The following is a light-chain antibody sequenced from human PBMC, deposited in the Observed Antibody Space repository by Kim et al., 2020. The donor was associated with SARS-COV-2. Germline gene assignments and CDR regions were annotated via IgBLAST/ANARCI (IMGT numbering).Light chain of an antibody. CDR3: SAWDSRLSAWV. CDR1: SNNVGDQG. Sequence: QTATLTCTGNSNNVGDQGAAWLQQHQGHPPKLLSYRNNNRPSGISERLSASRSGNTASLTITGLQPEDEAEYYCSAWDSRLSAWVFGGGTKLTVL. J-gene: IGLJ3*02. CDR2: RNN. V-gene: IGLV10-54*01.